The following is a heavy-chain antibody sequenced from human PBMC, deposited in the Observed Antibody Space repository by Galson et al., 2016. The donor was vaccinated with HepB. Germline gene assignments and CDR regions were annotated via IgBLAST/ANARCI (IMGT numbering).Heavy chain of an antibody. CDR1: GGPLNNYY. CDR3: ARGRQYYYGSGRYMRYYGMDV. V-gene: IGHV4-34*01. D-gene: IGHD3-10*01. CDR2: INHSGNT. J-gene: IGHJ6*02. Sequence: SETLSLTCAVYGGPLNNYYWNWIRQPPGKGLEWIGEINHSGNTNDNPSLKSRVTISVDTSKNQFSLKLNSVTAADTAVYYCARGRQYYYGSGRYMRYYGMDVWGQGTTVTVSS.